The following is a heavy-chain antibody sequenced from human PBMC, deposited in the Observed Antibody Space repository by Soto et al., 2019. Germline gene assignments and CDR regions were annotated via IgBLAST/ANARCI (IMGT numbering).Heavy chain of an antibody. CDR2: ISFDGSNQ. J-gene: IGHJ3*02. V-gene: IGHV3-30*18. CDR1: GFMFNAYG. D-gene: IGHD1-1*01. CDR3: VKAGTMAGTGTTPRSFDI. Sequence: QVQLVESGGGVVQPGRSLRLSCAASGFMFNAYGMHWVRQTPGNGPEWVAVISFDGSNQYYEESVKGRFTISRDNSKNTLYLQMDSLRAEDTAVYFCVKAGTMAGTGTTPRSFDIWGRGTMVTVSS.